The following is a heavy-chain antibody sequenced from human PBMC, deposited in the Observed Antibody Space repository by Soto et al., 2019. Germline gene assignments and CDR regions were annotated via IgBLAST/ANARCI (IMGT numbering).Heavy chain of an antibody. Sequence: PSETLSLTCAVYGGSFSGYYWSWIRQPPGKGLEWIGEINHSGSTNHNPSLKSRVTISVDTSKNQFSLKLSSVTAADTAVYYCARGSAVRDYVWGSYRQTTYYFDYWGQGTLVTVSS. D-gene: IGHD3-16*02. CDR3: ARGSAVRDYVWGSYRQTTYYFDY. J-gene: IGHJ4*02. CDR1: GGSFSGYY. V-gene: IGHV4-34*01. CDR2: INHSGST.